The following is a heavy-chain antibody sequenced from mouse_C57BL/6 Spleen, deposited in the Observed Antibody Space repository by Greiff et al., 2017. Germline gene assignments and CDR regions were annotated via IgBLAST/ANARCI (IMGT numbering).Heavy chain of an antibody. CDR3: ARREPTIVTSYYFDY. D-gene: IGHD2-5*01. CDR1: EYEFPSHD. V-gene: IGHV5-2*01. CDR2: INSDGGST. Sequence: EVKLMESGGGLVQPGESLKLSCESTEYEFPSHDMSWVRQTPEKRLELVAAINSDGGSTYYPDTMERRFIISRDNTKKTLYLQMSRLRSEDTALYYGARREPTIVTSYYFDYWGQGTTLTVSS. J-gene: IGHJ2*01.